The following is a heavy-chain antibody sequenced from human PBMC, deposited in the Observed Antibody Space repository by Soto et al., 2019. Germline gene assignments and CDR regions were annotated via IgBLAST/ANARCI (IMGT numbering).Heavy chain of an antibody. J-gene: IGHJ5*02. V-gene: IGHV3-23*01. D-gene: IGHD3-10*01. CDR2: IDGSGGIT. Sequence: QPGGSLRLSCAASGFTFGTTDMSWVRQAPGEGLEWVSTIDGSGGITYYADSVKGRFTISRDNSRNTVYLQMNSLRGDDTALYYCVKNSGWFNTWGQGALVTV. CDR1: GFTFGTTD. CDR3: VKNSGWFNT.